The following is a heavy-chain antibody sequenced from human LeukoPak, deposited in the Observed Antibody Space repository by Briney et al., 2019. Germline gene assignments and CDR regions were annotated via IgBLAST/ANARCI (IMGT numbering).Heavy chain of an antibody. V-gene: IGHV4-31*03. J-gene: IGHJ4*02. CDR2: SYYSGST. Sequence: SQTLSLTCSVSGGSITSGRYYWTWVRQYPEKGLEWIGYSYYSGSTHFKSSLKSRATISLDKSKNQFSLNLTSATAADTAVYYCARATYDLLTGYYLDSWGQGTLVTVSS. CDR1: GGSITSGRYY. CDR3: ARATYDLLTGYYLDS. D-gene: IGHD3-9*01.